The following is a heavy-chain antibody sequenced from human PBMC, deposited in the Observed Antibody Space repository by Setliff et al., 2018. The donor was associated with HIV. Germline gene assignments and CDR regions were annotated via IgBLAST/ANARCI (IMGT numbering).Heavy chain of an antibody. J-gene: IGHJ4*02. V-gene: IGHV1-3*01. CDR3: ARKGSGSSFDFEY. D-gene: IGHD3-10*01. CDR2: ITGGSGNT. CDR1: GYTLISYA. Sequence: GASVKVSCKASGYTLISYAIHWVRQAPGQSLEWMGWITGGSGNTKYSEKFQGRVTLTRDTSASTAYMELSSLRSEDTAVYYCARKGSGSSFDFEYWGQGTLVTVSS.